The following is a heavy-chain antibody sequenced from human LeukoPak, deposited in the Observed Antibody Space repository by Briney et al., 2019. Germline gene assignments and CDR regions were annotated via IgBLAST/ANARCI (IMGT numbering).Heavy chain of an antibody. J-gene: IGHJ4*02. CDR3: ANYRFDY. V-gene: IGHV3-30*18. CDR1: GFTFSTYW. D-gene: IGHD3-16*02. CDR2: ISYDGSNK. Sequence: PGGSLRLSCSASGFTFSTYWMSWVRQAPGKGLEWVAVISYDGSNKYYADSVKGRFTISRDNSKNTLYLQMNSLRAEDTAVYYCANYRFDYWGQGTLVTVSS.